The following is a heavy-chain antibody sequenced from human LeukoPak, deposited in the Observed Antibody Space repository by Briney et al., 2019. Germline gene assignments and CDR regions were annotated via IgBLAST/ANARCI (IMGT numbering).Heavy chain of an antibody. CDR1: GFSFSSYG. V-gene: IGHV3-48*02. CDR3: AREPSIAVSCDI. J-gene: IGHJ3*02. Sequence: GGALRLSCAASGFSFSSYGMNWVRQAPGKGLEWVSYISRTSSTIYYADSVKGRFTISRDNARNSLYLQMNSLRDEDTAVYYCAREPSIAVSCDIWGQGTMVTVSS. CDR2: ISRTSSTI.